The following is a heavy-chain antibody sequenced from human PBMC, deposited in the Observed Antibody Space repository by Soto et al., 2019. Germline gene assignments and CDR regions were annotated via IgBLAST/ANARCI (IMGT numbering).Heavy chain of an antibody. CDR3: AKLKSVVNMVTGVIGGNYYGMDV. V-gene: IGHV5-51*01. D-gene: IGHD3-10*01. CDR2: IYPGDSDT. J-gene: IGHJ6*02. Sequence: GESLKISCKGSGYSFTSCWIGWVRQMPGKGLEWMGIIYPGDSDTRYSASFQGQVTISADKSISTAYLQWSSLKASDTAMYYCAKLKSVVNMVTGVIGGNYYGMDVWGQGTTVNVSS. CDR1: GYSFTSCW.